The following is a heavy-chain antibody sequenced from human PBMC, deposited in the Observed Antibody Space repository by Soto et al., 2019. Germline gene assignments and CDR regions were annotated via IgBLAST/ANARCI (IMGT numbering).Heavy chain of an antibody. CDR3: ARGRYGDY. CDR2: ISDHNGNT. V-gene: IGHV1-18*01. D-gene: IGHD1-1*01. Sequence: QVHLVQSGAEVKKPGASVKVSCKASGYTFTSYGITWVRQAPGQGLEWMGWISDHNGNTDYAQKLQGIVIVTRDTSTSTAYMELRCLISDATAVYYCARGRYGDYWGQGALVTVSS. CDR1: GYTFTSYG. J-gene: IGHJ4*02.